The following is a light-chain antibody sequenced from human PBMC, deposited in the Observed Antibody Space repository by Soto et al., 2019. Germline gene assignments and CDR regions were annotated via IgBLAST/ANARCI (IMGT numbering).Light chain of an antibody. CDR3: SLYTSSSTDV. V-gene: IGLV2-18*01. Sequence: QSALTQPPSVSGSPGQSVTISCTGTSSDVGSYNRVSWYQQPPGTAPKLMIYEVSNRPSGVPDRFSGSKSGNTASLTISGLQAEDEADYYCSLYTSSSTDVFGTGTKLTVL. CDR2: EVS. CDR1: SSDVGSYNR. J-gene: IGLJ1*01.